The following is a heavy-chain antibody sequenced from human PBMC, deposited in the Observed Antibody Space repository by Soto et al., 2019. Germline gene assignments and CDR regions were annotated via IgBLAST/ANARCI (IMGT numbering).Heavy chain of an antibody. Sequence: XETLSLTCTVSGGSIRSGDYYWSWIRQPPGKGLEWIGEINHSGSTNYNPSLKSRVTISVDTSKNQFSLKLSSVTAADTAVYYCARVTYYYDSSGYYLLDYWGQGTLVTVSS. V-gene: IGHV4-39*07. CDR2: INHSGST. CDR1: GGSIRSGDYY. D-gene: IGHD3-22*01. CDR3: ARVTYYYDSSGYYLLDY. J-gene: IGHJ4*02.